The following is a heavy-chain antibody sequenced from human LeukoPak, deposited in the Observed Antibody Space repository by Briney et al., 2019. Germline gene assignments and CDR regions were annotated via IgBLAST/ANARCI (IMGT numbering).Heavy chain of an antibody. Sequence: GSLRLSCAASGFTFSSYAMSWVRQAPGKGLEWVSAISGSGGSTYYADSVKGRFTISRDNSKNTLYLQMNSLRAEDTAVYYCAKEGKYSSSSQQYYYYGMDVWGQGTTVTVSS. CDR2: ISGSGGST. V-gene: IGHV3-23*01. D-gene: IGHD6-6*01. CDR3: AKEGKYSSSSQQYYYYGMDV. J-gene: IGHJ6*02. CDR1: GFTFSSYA.